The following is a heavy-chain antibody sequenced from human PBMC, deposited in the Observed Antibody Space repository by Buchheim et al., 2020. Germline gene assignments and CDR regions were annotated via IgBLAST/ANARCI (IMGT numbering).Heavy chain of an antibody. CDR2: IKEDGSEI. D-gene: IGHD1-1*01. Sequence: EVQVVESGGGLVQPGGSLRLSCAASGFTFRTYWMSWVRQAPGKGPEWVAIIKEDGSEIYYVDSVKARFSISRDNAKNSVYVKMNCLRAEDTAMYYCARDRGYFYSNEDNWPDPWGQGTL. CDR1: GFTFRTYW. V-gene: IGHV3-7*01. J-gene: IGHJ5*02. CDR3: ARDRGYFYSNEDNWPDP.